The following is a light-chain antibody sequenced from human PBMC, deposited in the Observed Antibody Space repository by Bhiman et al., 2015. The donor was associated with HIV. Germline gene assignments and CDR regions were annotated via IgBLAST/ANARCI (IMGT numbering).Light chain of an antibody. CDR2: DVS. CDR3: SSYTSSSTLYV. Sequence: QSALTQPASVSGSPGQSITISCTGTSSNIGNYNSVSWYQHHPGKVPRLMIYDVSNRPSGVSDRFSGSKSGNTASLTISGLQAEDESDFYCSSYTSSSTLYVFGTGTKVTVL. V-gene: IGLV2-14*03. CDR1: SSNIGNYNS. J-gene: IGLJ1*01.